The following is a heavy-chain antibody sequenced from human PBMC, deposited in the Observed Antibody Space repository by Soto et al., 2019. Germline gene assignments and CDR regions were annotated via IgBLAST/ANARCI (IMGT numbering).Heavy chain of an antibody. D-gene: IGHD3-9*01. CDR1: GFSLSNARMG. J-gene: IGHJ5*02. CDR3: ARIRGRLRSFVWLRTGFDP. V-gene: IGHV2-26*01. CDR2: IFSNDEK. Sequence: QVTLKESGPVLVKPTETLTLTCTVSGFSLSNARMGVSWIRQPPGKALEWLAHIFSNDEKAYSTSLKSRLTISKETSKSQVVINRTNMDPVDTATYCCARIRGRLRSFVWLRTGFDPWGQGPLVTVSS.